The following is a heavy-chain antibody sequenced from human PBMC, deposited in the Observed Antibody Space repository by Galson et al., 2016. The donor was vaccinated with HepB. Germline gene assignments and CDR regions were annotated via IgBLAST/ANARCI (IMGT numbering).Heavy chain of an antibody. Sequence: LTCNLSSGSISTGGYYWSWIRQHPGKGLEWIGHIYYSGSTSYNPSLKSRLSISLDTSKNQFSLNLSSVTVADTAVYYCARRISGYFNSWGQGTLVTVSS. CDR3: ARRISGYFNS. CDR1: SGSISTGGYY. CDR2: IYYSGST. D-gene: IGHD3-22*01. V-gene: IGHV4-31*03. J-gene: IGHJ5*01.